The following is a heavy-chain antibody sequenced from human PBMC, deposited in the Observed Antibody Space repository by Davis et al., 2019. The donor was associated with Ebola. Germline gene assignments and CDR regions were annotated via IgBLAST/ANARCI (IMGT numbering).Heavy chain of an antibody. V-gene: IGHV3-48*02. J-gene: IGHJ4*02. CDR1: GFSFSDYY. Sequence: GGSLRLSCAVSGFSFSDYYMDWVRLTPGKGLEWVSYISSSSSTIYYADSVKGRFTISRDNAKNSLYLQMNSLRDEETAVYYCARGYNWNDYWGQGTLVTVSS. CDR2: ISSSSSTI. CDR3: ARGYNWNDY. D-gene: IGHD1-20*01.